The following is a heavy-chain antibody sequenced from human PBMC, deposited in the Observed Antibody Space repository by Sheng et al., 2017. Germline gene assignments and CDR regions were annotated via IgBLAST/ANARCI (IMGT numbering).Heavy chain of an antibody. V-gene: IGHV1-69*13. J-gene: IGHJ3*02. Sequence: QVQLVQSGAEVKKPGSSVKVSCKASGGTFSSYAISWVRQAPGQGLEWMGGIIPIFGTANYAQKFQGRVTITADESTSTAYMELSSLRSEDTAVYYCARQSRGWYDLPLPASDAFDIWGQGTMVTSLQ. CDR3: ARQSRGWYDLPLPASDAFDI. D-gene: IGHD6-19*01. CDR1: GGTFSSYA. CDR2: IIPIFGTA.